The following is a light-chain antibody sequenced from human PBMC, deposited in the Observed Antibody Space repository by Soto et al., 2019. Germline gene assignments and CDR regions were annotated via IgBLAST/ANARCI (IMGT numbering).Light chain of an antibody. J-gene: IGLJ2*01. CDR2: RNN. CDR1: SSNIGSNY. CDR3: AAWDDSLHVV. Sequence: QSVLTQPPSASGTPGQRVTISCSGSSSNIGSNYVYWYQQLPGTAPKLLIYRNNHRPSGVPDRFSGSKSGTSASLAISGLRSEDEADYYCAAWDDSLHVVFGGGTKLTVL. V-gene: IGLV1-47*01.